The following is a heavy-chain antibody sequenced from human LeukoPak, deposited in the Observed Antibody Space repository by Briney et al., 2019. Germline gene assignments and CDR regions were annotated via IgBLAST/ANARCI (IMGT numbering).Heavy chain of an antibody. V-gene: IGHV4-59*01. Sequence: SETLSLTCTVSGGSISRYYWSWIRQPPGKGLEWIGYIYYSGSTNYNPSLKSRVTISVDTSKNQFSLKLSSVTAADTAVYYCARDYYDSSGYSFDAFDIWGQGTMVTVSS. CDR3: ARDYYDSSGYSFDAFDI. J-gene: IGHJ3*02. CDR1: GGSISRYY. D-gene: IGHD3-22*01. CDR2: IYYSGST.